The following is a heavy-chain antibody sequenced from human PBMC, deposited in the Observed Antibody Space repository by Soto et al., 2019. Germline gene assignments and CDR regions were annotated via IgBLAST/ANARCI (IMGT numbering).Heavy chain of an antibody. CDR3: ARGRGYSYGYGKYYFDY. V-gene: IGHV4-31*03. J-gene: IGHJ4*02. D-gene: IGHD5-18*01. CDR1: GGSISSGGYY. CDR2: IYYSGST. Sequence: SETLSLTCTVSGGSISSGGYYWSWIRQHPGKGLEWIGYIYYSGSTYYNPSLKSRVTISVDTSKNQFSLKLSSVTAADTAVYYCARGRGYSYGYGKYYFDYWGQGTLVTV.